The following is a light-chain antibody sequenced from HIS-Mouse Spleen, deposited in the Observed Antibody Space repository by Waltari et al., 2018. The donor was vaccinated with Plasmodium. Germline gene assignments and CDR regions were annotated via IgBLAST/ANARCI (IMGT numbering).Light chain of an antibody. CDR1: QGISSY. V-gene: IGKV1-9*01. CDR3: QQLNSYPLT. J-gene: IGKJ4*01. CDR2: AAS. Sequence: DIQLTQSPSFLSASVGDRVTITCRASQGISSYLAWYQQKPGKAPKLLIYAASTLQSGVPSSFSGSGSGTEFTLIISSLQPEDFATYYCQQLNSYPLTFGGGTKVEIK.